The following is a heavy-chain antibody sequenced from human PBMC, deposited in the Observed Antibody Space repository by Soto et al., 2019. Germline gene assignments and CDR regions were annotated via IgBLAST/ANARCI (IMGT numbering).Heavy chain of an antibody. Sequence: SETLSLTCTVSGGSISSSSYYWGWIRQPPGKGLEWIGSFYYSGSTYYNPSLKSRVTISVDTSKNQFSLKLSSVTAADTAVYYCASSYSSSSEGFDPWGQGTLVTVSS. D-gene: IGHD6-6*01. V-gene: IGHV4-39*01. CDR3: ASSYSSSSEGFDP. CDR2: FYYSGST. CDR1: GGSISSSSYY. J-gene: IGHJ5*02.